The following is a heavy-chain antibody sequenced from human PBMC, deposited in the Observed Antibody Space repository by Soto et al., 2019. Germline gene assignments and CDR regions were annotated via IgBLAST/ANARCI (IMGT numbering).Heavy chain of an antibody. D-gene: IGHD2-21*02. CDR1: GYSFTSTY. J-gene: IGHJ4*02. CDR2: INPAGGTT. V-gene: IGHV1-46*01. CDR3: ALKVVTYYDN. Sequence: QVQLVQSGAEVKKPGASVRISCRASGYSFTSTYVHWVRKAPGQGPEWMGIINPAGGTTYYAQKFPGRLPITSETSTDAVFMDLNDLTSEDTAVDFCALKVVTYYDNWGQGTLLTVSS.